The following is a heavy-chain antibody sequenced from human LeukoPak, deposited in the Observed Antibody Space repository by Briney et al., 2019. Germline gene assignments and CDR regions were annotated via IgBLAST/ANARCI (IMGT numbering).Heavy chain of an antibody. Sequence: ASVKVSCKASGYTFTSYGISWVRQAPGQGLEWMGWISGYNGNTNYAQKFQGRVTMTTDTSTNTAYMELRSLRSDDTAMYSCASESITMIRGVVILYYGMDVWGQGTTVTVAS. J-gene: IGHJ6*02. CDR3: ASESITMIRGVVILYYGMDV. CDR2: ISGYNGNT. CDR1: GYTFTSYG. D-gene: IGHD3-10*01. V-gene: IGHV1-18*01.